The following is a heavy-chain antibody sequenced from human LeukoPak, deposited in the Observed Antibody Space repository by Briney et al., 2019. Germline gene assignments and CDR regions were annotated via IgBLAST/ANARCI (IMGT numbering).Heavy chain of an antibody. CDR1: GGSFSGYY. Sequence: SETLSLTCAVYGGSFSGYYWSWIRQPPGKGLEWIGEINHSGSTNYNPSLKSRVTISVDTSKNQFSLKLSSVTAADTAVYYCARAKIKSGYYYGSGTQWFDPWRQGTLVTVSS. J-gene: IGHJ5*02. D-gene: IGHD3-10*01. CDR2: INHSGST. CDR3: ARAKIKSGYYYGSGTQWFDP. V-gene: IGHV4-34*01.